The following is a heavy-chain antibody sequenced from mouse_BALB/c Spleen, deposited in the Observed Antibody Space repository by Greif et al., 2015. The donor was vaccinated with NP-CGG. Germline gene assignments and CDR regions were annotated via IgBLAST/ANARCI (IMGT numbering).Heavy chain of an antibody. V-gene: IGHV1S81*02. D-gene: IGHD2-4*01. CDR2: INPSNGRT. J-gene: IGHJ3*01. CDR3: ARSRDYDYDGGFAY. CDR1: GYTFTSYW. Sequence: VQLQQSGAELVKPGASVKLSCKASGYTFTSYWMHWVKQRPGQGLEWIGEINPSNGRTNYNEKFKSKATLTVDKSSSTAYMQLSSLTSEDSAVYYCARSRDYDYDGGFAYWGQGTLVTVSA.